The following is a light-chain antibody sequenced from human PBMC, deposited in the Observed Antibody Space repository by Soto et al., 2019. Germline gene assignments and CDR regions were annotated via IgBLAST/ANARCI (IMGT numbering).Light chain of an antibody. CDR1: SSNIGSNT. CDR2: SNN. J-gene: IGLJ1*01. V-gene: IGLV1-44*01. CDR3: SSYTTSGTLYV. Sequence: QSVLTQPPSASGTPGQRVTISCSGSSSNIGSNTVNWYQQLPGTAPKLLIYSNNQRPSGVPDRFSGSKSGTSASLAISGLQSEDEADYYCSSYTTSGTLYVFGTGTKVTVL.